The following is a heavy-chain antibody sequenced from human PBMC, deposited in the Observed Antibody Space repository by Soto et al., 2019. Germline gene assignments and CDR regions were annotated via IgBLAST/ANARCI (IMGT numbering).Heavy chain of an antibody. J-gene: IGHJ4*02. Sequence: QVQLVQSGAEVKKPGASVRVSCETSGFRFTNYGFTWVRQAPGQGLEWMGIVRPGGGRTEYAPRFQGRVSLTSDTSASMVYMEVPSLTSEDTAVYYCAREPNEKFYFDYWGQGTLVTVSS. CDR2: VRPGGGRT. CDR1: GFRFTNYG. V-gene: IGHV1-46*01. CDR3: AREPNEKFYFDY.